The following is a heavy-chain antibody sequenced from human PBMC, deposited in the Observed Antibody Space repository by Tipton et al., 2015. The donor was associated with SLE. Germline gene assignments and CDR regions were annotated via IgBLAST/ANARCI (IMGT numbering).Heavy chain of an antibody. CDR3: ARAFGVVPAFDY. J-gene: IGHJ4*02. D-gene: IGHD3-3*01. V-gene: IGHV3-53*05. Sequence: SLRLSCAASGFAVSTNYMTWVRQAPGKGLEWVSAIYVGGSTYYADSVKGRFTISRDNSKNTLYLQMNSLRAEDTAVYYCARAFGVVPAFDYWGQGTLVTVSS. CDR2: IYVGGST. CDR1: GFAVSTNY.